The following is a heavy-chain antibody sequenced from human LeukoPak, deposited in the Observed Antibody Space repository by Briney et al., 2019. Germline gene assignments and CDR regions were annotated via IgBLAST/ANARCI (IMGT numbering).Heavy chain of an antibody. D-gene: IGHD3-10*01. J-gene: IGHJ4*02. V-gene: IGHV4-59*11. Sequence: SETLSLTCTVSGGSISSHYWSWIRQPPGKGLEWIGYIYYSGSTNYNPSLKSRVTISVDTSKNQFSLKLSSVTAADTAVYYCARDGSGSYYESVYWGQGTLATVSS. CDR2: IYYSGST. CDR3: ARDGSGSYYESVY. CDR1: GGSISSHY.